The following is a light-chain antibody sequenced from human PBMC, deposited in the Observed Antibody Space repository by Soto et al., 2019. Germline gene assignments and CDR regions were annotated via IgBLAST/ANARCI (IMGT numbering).Light chain of an antibody. V-gene: IGKV1-9*01. CDR3: QQLKSYPIT. CDR1: QGMDSY. Sequence: DIQLTQSPSFLSASVGDRVTITCRASQGMDSYLAWYQQKPTKAPKLLIYAASTLQSGVPSRFSGSGSGTEFTLTITSLQPEDFATYYCQQLKSYPITFGQGTRLEIK. J-gene: IGKJ5*01. CDR2: AAS.